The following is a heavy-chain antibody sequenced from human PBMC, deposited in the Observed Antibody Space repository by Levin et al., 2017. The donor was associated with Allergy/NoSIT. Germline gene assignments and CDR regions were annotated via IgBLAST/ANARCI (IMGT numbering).Heavy chain of an antibody. D-gene: IGHD2-15*01. CDR2: IYYSGST. J-gene: IGHJ4*02. Sequence: SETLSLTCTVSGGSISSGGYYWSWIRQHPGKGLEWIGYIYYSGSTYYNPSLKSRVTISVDTSKNQFSLKLSSVTATDTAVYYCARALHCSGGSCYFDYFDYWGQGTLVTVSS. V-gene: IGHV4-31*03. CDR1: GGSISSGGYY. CDR3: ARALHCSGGSCYFDYFDY.